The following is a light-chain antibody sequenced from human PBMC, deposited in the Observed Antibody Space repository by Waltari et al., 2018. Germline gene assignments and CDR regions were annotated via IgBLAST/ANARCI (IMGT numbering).Light chain of an antibody. CDR1: SSDVGVYNT. CDR3: SSYTSSSTLV. J-gene: IGLJ3*02. V-gene: IGLV2-14*03. CDR2: DVS. Sequence: QSALTQPASVSGSPGQSITISCTGTSSDVGVYNTVSLYQQHTGKAPNLMIYDVSNRPSGVSNRFSGSKSGNTASLTISGLQAEDESDYYCSSYTSSSTLVFGGGTKLTVL.